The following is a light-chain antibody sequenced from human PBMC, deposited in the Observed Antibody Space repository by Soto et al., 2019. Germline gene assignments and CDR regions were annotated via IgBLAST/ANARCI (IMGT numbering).Light chain of an antibody. CDR3: SSFAGSPVV. CDR2: EVS. CDR1: SSDVGDYNY. Sequence: QSVLTQPPSASGSLGQSVTIPCTGTSSDVGDYNYVSWYQQHPGKVPKLMIYEVSKRPSGVPDRFSGSKSGNTASLTVSGPQAEDEADYYCSSFAGSPVVFGGGTKLTVL. J-gene: IGLJ2*01. V-gene: IGLV2-8*01.